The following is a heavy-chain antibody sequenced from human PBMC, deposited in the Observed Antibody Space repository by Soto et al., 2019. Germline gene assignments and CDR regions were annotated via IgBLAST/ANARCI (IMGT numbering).Heavy chain of an antibody. D-gene: IGHD6-19*01. Sequence: SETLSLTCTVSGGSISSYYWSWIRQPPGKTLEWIGTIYYHGNTYSNPSLKSRVTISVGTSNNQLSLKLRSVTAADTAVYYCARHDGFSSGWILDYWGHGTLVTVSS. CDR2: IYYHGNT. CDR1: GGSISSYY. CDR3: ARHDGFSSGWILDY. J-gene: IGHJ4*01. V-gene: IGHV4-59*04.